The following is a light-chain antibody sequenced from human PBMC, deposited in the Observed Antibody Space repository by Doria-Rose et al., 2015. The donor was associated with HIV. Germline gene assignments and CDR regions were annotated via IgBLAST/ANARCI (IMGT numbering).Light chain of an antibody. CDR1: SSDVGGYYY. V-gene: IGLV2-14*01. J-gene: IGLJ1*01. CDR2: DVD. CDR3: SSYTSSSSACYV. Sequence: SVLIQPASVSGSPGQSITISCTGSSSDVGGYYYVSWFQHHPGKAPKLMIYDVDNRPSGVSNRFSGSKSGNTASLTISGLQPEDEADYYCSSYTSSSSACYVFGTGTKVTVL.